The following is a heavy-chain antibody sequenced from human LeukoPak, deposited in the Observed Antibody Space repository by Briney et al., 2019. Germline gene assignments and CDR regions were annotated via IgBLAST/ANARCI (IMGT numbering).Heavy chain of an antibody. CDR1: GGSISSYY. V-gene: IGHV4-59*08. J-gene: IGHJ6*03. CDR3: ARLRALYDILTGYLPDYYMDV. CDR2: IYYSGST. D-gene: IGHD3-9*01. Sequence: PSETLSLTCTVSGGSISSYYWSWIRQPPGKGLEWIGYIYYSGSTNYNPSLKSRVTISVDTSKNQFSLKLNSVTAADTAVYYCARLRALYDILTGYLPDYYMDVWGKGTTVTISS.